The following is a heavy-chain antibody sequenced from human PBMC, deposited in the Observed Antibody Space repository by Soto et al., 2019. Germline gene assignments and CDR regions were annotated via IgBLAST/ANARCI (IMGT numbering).Heavy chain of an antibody. J-gene: IGHJ4*02. CDR2: FCSDGTT. D-gene: IGHD5-18*01. CDR1: GFTVSTSF. CDR3: AMDTHIRERSDH. Sequence: EVRLVESGGGLIQRGGSLRLSCAASGFTVSTSFMSWVRQAPGKGLEWVSTFCSDGTTYYADPVTGRFTISRDNSKSTLYLQMNNLEVEDTAVYYCAMDTHIRERSDHWGQGTLVTVS. V-gene: IGHV3-53*01.